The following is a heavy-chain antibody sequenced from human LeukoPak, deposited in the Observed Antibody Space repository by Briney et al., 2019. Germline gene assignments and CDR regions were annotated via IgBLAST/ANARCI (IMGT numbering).Heavy chain of an antibody. J-gene: IGHJ4*02. V-gene: IGHV3-48*01. CDR3: ARALWFGETFPAY. CDR2: ISSISSTI. CDR1: GLTISSYS. D-gene: IGHD3-10*01. Sequence: GGSLRLSCAADGLTISSYSMNWDRQAQGKGLQWVSYISSISSTIYYADSVKGRFTISRDNAKNSLYLQMNSLRADDTAVYYCARALWFGETFPAYWGEGTLVSVSS.